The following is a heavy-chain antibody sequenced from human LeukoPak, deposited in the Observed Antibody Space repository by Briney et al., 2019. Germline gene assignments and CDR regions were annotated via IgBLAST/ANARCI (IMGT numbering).Heavy chain of an antibody. V-gene: IGHV3-30*02. CDR2: IRYDGSNK. D-gene: IGHD2-21*01. J-gene: IGHJ4*02. Sequence: GGSLRLSCAASGFTFSSYGMHWVRQAPGKGLEWVAFIRYDGSNKYYADSVKGRFTISRDNSKNTLYLQMNSLRAEDTAVYYCAKDLSEAQPVGVFDYWGQGTLVTVSS. CDR3: AKDLSEAQPVGVFDY. CDR1: GFTFSSYG.